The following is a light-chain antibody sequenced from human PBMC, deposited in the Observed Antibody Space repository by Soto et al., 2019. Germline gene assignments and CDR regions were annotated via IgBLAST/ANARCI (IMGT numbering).Light chain of an antibody. Sequence: DIQLTQSPSFLSASVGDRVTITCRASQGISSYLAWYQQKPGKAPKLLIYAASTLQSGVPSRFSGSGSGTEFTLTISSLQPEDFATYYCQQLNSYPTFGGGTMVEIK. CDR3: QQLNSYPT. CDR2: AAS. V-gene: IGKV1-9*01. J-gene: IGKJ4*01. CDR1: QGISSY.